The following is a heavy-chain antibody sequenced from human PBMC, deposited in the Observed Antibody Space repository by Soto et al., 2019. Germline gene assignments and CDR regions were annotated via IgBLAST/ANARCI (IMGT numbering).Heavy chain of an antibody. CDR1: GGSISSYY. Sequence: QVQLQESGPGLVKPSETLSLTCTVSGGSISSYYWSWIRQPPGKGLEWIGYIYNSGSTNYNPSLKCRVSISVDTSKNQFSLKLSSVTAADTAVYYCARDGGFYYGMDVWGQGTTVTVSS. V-gene: IGHV4-59*01. CDR2: IYNSGST. D-gene: IGHD3-3*01. J-gene: IGHJ6*02. CDR3: ARDGGFYYGMDV.